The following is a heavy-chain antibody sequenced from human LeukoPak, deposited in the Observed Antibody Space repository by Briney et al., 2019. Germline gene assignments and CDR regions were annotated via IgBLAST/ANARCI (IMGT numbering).Heavy chain of an antibody. V-gene: IGHV4-59*08. J-gene: IGHJ4*02. CDR3: ARQTGYGLVSFDF. D-gene: IGHD3-10*01. CDR1: GGSISGYY. CDR2: IYYSGST. Sequence: SETLSLTCTVSGGSISGYYWNWIRQPPGKGLEWIGYIYYSGSTNYNPSLKSRVTISLDTSKNQFSLKLSSVTAADTAVYYCARQTGYGLVSFDFWGQGTLVIVSS.